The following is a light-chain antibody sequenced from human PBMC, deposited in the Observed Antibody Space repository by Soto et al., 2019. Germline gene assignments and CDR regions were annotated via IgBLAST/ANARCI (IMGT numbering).Light chain of an antibody. V-gene: IGKV3-11*01. Sequence: EIVLTQSPATLSLSPGERATLSCRASQSVSSYLAWYQQKPGQAPRLLIYDASNRATGIPARFSGSGSGTDFTLTISSLEPEDFAVYYCQQYYKWPLTFGGGTKVEIK. CDR3: QQYYKWPLT. CDR1: QSVSSY. CDR2: DAS. J-gene: IGKJ4*01.